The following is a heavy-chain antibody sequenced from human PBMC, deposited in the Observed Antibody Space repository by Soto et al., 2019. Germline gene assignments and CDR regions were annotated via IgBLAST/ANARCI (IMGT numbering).Heavy chain of an antibody. Sequence: QVQLVESGGGVVQPGGSLRLSCEASGFTFSSYAMRWVRQAPGKGLKWVSALSNVGGNEYYADSVQGRFIVSRDNSQRTLCHQKFSLRPDDTAVYYCARGGHLVCAPLTSTGGLFWGQGTLVTVSS. CDR1: GFTFSSYA. D-gene: IGHD2-21*01. V-gene: IGHV3-30-3*01. J-gene: IGHJ4*02. CDR3: ARGGHLVCAPLTSTGGLF. CDR2: LSNVGGNE.